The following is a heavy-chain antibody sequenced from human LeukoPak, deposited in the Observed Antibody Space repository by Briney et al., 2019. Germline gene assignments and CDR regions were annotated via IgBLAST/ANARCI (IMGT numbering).Heavy chain of an antibody. CDR1: GYTFTNYG. J-gene: IGHJ4*02. V-gene: IGHV1-18*01. CDR2: ISGYNGNT. CDR3: ARDQGQRRDVYNFWWED. D-gene: IGHD5-24*01. Sequence: ASVKVSCKASGYTFTNYGISWVRQAPGQGLEWMGWISGYNGNTNHAQKFQGRVTMTTDTSTSTASIELMSLRSDDTAVYYCARDQGQRRDVYNFWWEDWGQGTLVTVSS.